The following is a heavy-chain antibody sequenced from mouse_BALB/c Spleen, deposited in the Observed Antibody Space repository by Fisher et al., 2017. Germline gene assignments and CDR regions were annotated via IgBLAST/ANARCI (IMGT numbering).Heavy chain of an antibody. Sequence: KFKGKAKLTAVTSTSTAYMELSSLTNEDSAVYYCARGGRLLLAMDYWGQGTSVTVSS. V-gene: IGHV1-5*01. J-gene: IGHJ4*01. D-gene: IGHD2-3*01. CDR3: ARGGRLLLAMDY.